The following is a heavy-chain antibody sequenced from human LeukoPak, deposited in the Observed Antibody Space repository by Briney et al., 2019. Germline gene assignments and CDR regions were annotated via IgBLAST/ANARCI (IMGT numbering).Heavy chain of an antibody. Sequence: PGGSLRLSCAASGFTFSSYGMHWVRQPPGKGLEWIGSIYYSGSTYYNPSLKSRVTISVDTSKNQFSLKLSSVTAADTAVYYCARLSDYWGQGTLVTVSS. CDR1: GFTFSSYG. J-gene: IGHJ4*02. D-gene: IGHD3-16*01. CDR2: IYYSGST. V-gene: IGHV4-39*07. CDR3: ARLSDY.